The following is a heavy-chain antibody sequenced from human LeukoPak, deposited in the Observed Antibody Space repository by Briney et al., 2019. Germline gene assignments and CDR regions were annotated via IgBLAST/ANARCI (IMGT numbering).Heavy chain of an antibody. CDR3: ARDESLRYCSSTSCYREYFQH. J-gene: IGHJ1*01. V-gene: IGHV1-18*01. D-gene: IGHD2-2*01. Sequence: ASVKVSCKASGYTFTSYGISWVRQAPGQGLDWMGWISAYNGNTNYAQKLQGRVTMTTDTSTSTAYMELRSLRSDDTAVYYCARDESLRYCSSTSCYREYFQHWGQGTLVTVSS. CDR1: GYTFTSYG. CDR2: ISAYNGNT.